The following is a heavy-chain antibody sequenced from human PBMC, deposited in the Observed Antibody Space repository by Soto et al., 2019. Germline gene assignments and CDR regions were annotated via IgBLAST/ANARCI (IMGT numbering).Heavy chain of an antibody. CDR1: GFTFSSYA. CDR2: ISGSGGST. D-gene: IGHD2-15*01. V-gene: IGHV3-23*01. CDR3: AKGVVAAILYYYGMDV. J-gene: IGHJ6*02. Sequence: GGSLRLSCAASGFTFSSYAMSWVRQAPGKGLEWVSAISGSGGSTYYADSVKGRFTISRDNSKNTLYLQMNSLRAEDTAVYYCAKGVVAAILYYYGMDVWGQGTTVTVSS.